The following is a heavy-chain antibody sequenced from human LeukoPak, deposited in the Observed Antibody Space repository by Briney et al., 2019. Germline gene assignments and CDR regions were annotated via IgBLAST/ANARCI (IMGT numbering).Heavy chain of an antibody. V-gene: IGHV3-74*01. Sequence: GGSLRLSCAASGFTFSNHWMHWVRQTPGKGLVWVSRIKGDGSSISHADSVKGRFTISRDNAKNTLYLQVNNLRAEDTAVYYCARGPNSNWSGLDFWGQGTLLTVSS. CDR1: GFTFSNHW. CDR3: ARGPNSNWSGLDF. D-gene: IGHD6-6*01. CDR2: IKGDGSSI. J-gene: IGHJ4*02.